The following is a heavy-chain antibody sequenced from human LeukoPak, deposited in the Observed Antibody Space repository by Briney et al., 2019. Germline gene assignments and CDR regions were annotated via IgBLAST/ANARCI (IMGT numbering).Heavy chain of an antibody. CDR3: ARVTGTTLKFDY. Sequence: GASVQVSCKSSVYTFTNYYMHWVRQAPGQALEWMGIINPSGGSTSYAQKFQGRVTMTRDTSTSTVYMELSSLRSEDTAAYYCARVTGTTLKFDYWGQGTLVTVSS. V-gene: IGHV1-46*01. CDR1: VYTFTNYY. J-gene: IGHJ4*02. CDR2: INPSGGST. D-gene: IGHD1-7*01.